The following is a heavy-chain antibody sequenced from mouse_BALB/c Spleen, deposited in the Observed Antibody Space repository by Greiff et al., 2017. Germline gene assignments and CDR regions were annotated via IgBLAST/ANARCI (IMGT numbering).Heavy chain of an antibody. CDR3: ARSYYYGSSYCDG. Sequence: VQLHQSGAELVRPGSSVKISCKASGYAFSSYWMNWVKQRPGQGLEWIGQIYPGDGDTNYNGKFKGKATLTADKSSSTAYMQLSSLTSEDSAVYFCARSYYYGSSYCDGWGQGTTLTVSS. D-gene: IGHD1-1*01. J-gene: IGHJ2*01. CDR1: GYAFSSYW. CDR2: IYPGDGDT. V-gene: IGHV1-80*01.